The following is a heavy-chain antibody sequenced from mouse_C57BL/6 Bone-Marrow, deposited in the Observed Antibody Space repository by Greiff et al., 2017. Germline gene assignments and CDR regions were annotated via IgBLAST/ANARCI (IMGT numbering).Heavy chain of an antibody. J-gene: IGHJ3*01. CDR2: INPNYGTT. CDR3: AREWIYDYDEGFAY. Sequence: EVKLQQSGPELVKPGASVKISCKASGYSFTDYNMNWVKQSNGKSLEWIGVINPNYGTTSYNQKFKGKATWTVDQSSSKAYMQLNSLTSEDSAVYYCAREWIYDYDEGFAYWGQGTLVTVSA. CDR1: GYSFTDYN. D-gene: IGHD2-4*01. V-gene: IGHV1-39*01.